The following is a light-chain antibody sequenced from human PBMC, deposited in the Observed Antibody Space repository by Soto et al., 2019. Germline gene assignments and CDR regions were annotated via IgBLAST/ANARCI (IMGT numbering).Light chain of an antibody. V-gene: IGKV1-39*01. CDR3: QQSYNTPQT. CDR1: QSISTY. J-gene: IGKJ1*01. CDR2: AAS. Sequence: DIQMTQSPSSLSASVGDRVTITCRASQSISTYLNWYQQKPGKAPKLLIYAASNLQSGVPSRFSGSGSGTDFTLSITSLQPEDFATYYCQQSYNTPQTFGQGTKVEIK.